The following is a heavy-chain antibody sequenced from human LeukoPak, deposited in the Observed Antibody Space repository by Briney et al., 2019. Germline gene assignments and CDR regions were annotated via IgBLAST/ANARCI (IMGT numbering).Heavy chain of an antibody. CDR3: ARVDSSGYAFDY. Sequence: GGSLRLSCAASGFTFSSYAMHWFRQAPGKGLEWVAVISYDGSNKYYADSVKGRFTISRDNSKNTLYLQMNSLRAEDTAVYYCARVDSSGYAFDYWGQGTLVTVSS. CDR2: ISYDGSNK. CDR1: GFTFSSYA. D-gene: IGHD3-22*01. J-gene: IGHJ4*02. V-gene: IGHV3-30-3*01.